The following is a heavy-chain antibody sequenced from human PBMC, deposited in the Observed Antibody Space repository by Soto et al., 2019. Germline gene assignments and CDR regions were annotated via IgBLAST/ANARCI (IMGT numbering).Heavy chain of an antibody. V-gene: IGHV4-30-4*01. Sequence: SETLSLTCAVSGASISSGENYWSWIRQPPGKGLEWIGCIHYIGSTYYNPSLKSRVAMSVDTSKNLFSLRLSSVSATDTAVYLRDTKVDYGVERALDNWRQGTQVTVSS. CDR2: IHYIGST. D-gene: IGHD4-17*01. CDR1: GASISSGENY. CDR3: DTKVDYGVERALDN. J-gene: IGHJ4*02.